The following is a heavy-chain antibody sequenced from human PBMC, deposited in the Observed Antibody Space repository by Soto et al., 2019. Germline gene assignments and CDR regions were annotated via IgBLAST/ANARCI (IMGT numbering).Heavy chain of an antibody. J-gene: IGHJ6*02. Sequence: GGSLRLSCAASGFTFSSYAMHWVRQAPGKGLEWVAVISYDGSNKYYADSVKGRFTISRDNSKNTLYLQMNSLRAEDTAVYYCARSTNYYDSSGYSAHYYYYYGMDVWGQGTTVTVS. CDR2: ISYDGSNK. V-gene: IGHV3-30-3*01. CDR1: GFTFSSYA. D-gene: IGHD3-22*01. CDR3: ARSTNYYDSSGYSAHYYYYYGMDV.